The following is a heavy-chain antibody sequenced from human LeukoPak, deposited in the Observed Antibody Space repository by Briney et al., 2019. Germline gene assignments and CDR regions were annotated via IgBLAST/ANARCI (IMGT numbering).Heavy chain of an antibody. Sequence: GASVKVSCKASGYTFTGYYMHWVRQAPGKGLEWMGGFDPEDSKTIYAQKFQGRVTMTEDTSTDTAYMELNSLRSEDTAVYYCATDHQGYSPAYYGMDVWGQGTTVTVSS. J-gene: IGHJ6*02. V-gene: IGHV1-24*01. D-gene: IGHD3-22*01. CDR2: FDPEDSKT. CDR3: ATDHQGYSPAYYGMDV. CDR1: GYTFTGYY.